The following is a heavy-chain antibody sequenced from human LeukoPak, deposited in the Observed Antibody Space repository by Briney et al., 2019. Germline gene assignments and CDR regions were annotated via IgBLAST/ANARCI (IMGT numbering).Heavy chain of an antibody. J-gene: IGHJ4*02. D-gene: IGHD3-22*01. CDR3: ARDSPLGLLRGYYFDY. CDR2: INPSGGST. CDR1: GYTSTSYY. Sequence: ASVKVSCTASGYTSTSYYMHWVRQAPGQGLEWMGIINPSGGSTSYAQKFQGRVTMTRDTSTSTVYMELSSLRSEDTAVYYCARDSPLGLLRGYYFDYWGQGTLVTVSS. V-gene: IGHV1-46*01.